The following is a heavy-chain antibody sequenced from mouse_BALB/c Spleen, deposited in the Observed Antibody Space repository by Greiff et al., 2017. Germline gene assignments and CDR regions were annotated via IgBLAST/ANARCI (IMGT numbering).Heavy chain of an antibody. CDR3: ARDRVTTVVGNAMDY. CDR2: ISSGGSYT. J-gene: IGHJ4*01. V-gene: IGHV5-9-4*01. Sequence: LVKSGGGLVKPGGSLKLSCAASGFTFSSYAMSWVRQSPEKRLEWVAEISSGGSYTYYPDTVTGRFTISRDNAKNTLFLEMSSLRSEDTAMYYCARDRVTTVVGNAMDYWGQGTSVSVTS. D-gene: IGHD1-1*01. CDR1: GFTFSSYA.